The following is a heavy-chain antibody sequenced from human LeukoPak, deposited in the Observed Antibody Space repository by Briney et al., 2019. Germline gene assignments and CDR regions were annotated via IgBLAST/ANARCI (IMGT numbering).Heavy chain of an antibody. V-gene: IGHV3-21*01. J-gene: IGHJ4*02. CDR2: ISSSSSYI. Sequence: GGSLRLSCAASGFTFSSYSMNWVRQAPGKGLEWVSSISSSSSYIYYADSVKGRFTISRDNAKNSLYLQMNSLRAEDTAVYYCARSGYGDIHFDYWGQGTLVTVSS. D-gene: IGHD4-17*01. CDR1: GFTFSSYS. CDR3: ARSGYGDIHFDY.